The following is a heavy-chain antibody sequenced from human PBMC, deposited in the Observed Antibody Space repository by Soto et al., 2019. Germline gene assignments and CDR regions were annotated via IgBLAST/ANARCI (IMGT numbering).Heavy chain of an antibody. CDR1: GYSFTSYE. Sequence: MQLVQSGAEVKKPGASVKVSCKASGYSFTSYEINWVRQATGQGPEWMGWMNPNSGDTGYSHKFQGRVTMTRTTSISPAYMQLSSLRSEDTAVYYCATVLGAAFDLWGQGTMVTVSS. V-gene: IGHV1-8*01. D-gene: IGHD6-6*01. CDR3: ATVLGAAFDL. J-gene: IGHJ3*01. CDR2: MNPNSGDT.